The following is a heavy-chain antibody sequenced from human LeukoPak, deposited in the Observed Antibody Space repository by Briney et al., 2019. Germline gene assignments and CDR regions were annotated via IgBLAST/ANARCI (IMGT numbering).Heavy chain of an antibody. Sequence: ASVKVSCKASGYTFTGYYMHWVRQAPGQGLEWMGWINPNSGGTNYAQKFQGRVTMTRDTSISTAYMELSRLRSDDTAVYYCARDPGSSGYYSWYFDYWGQGTLVTVSS. CDR1: GYTFTGYY. CDR2: INPNSGGT. CDR3: ARDPGSSGYYSWYFDY. D-gene: IGHD3-22*01. V-gene: IGHV1-2*02. J-gene: IGHJ4*02.